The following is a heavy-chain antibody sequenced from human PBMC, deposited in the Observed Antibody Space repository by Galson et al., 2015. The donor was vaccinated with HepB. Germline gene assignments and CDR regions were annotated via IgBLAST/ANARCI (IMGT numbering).Heavy chain of an antibody. CDR1: GCTFSSYS. D-gene: IGHD3-22*01. CDR3: ARVPIVPYYYDSSGYADY. J-gene: IGHJ4*02. V-gene: IGHV3-21*01. Sequence: SLRLSCAASGCTFSSYSMNWVRQAPGKGLEWVSSISSSSSYIYYADSVKGRFTISRDNAKNSLYLQMNSLRAEDTAVYYCARVPIVPYYYDSSGYADYWGQGTLVTVSS. CDR2: ISSSSSYI.